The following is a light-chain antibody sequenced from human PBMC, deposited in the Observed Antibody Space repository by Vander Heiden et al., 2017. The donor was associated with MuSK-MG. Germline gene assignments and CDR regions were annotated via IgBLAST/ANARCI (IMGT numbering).Light chain of an antibody. CDR3: QQSDSTPLT. CDR1: QSISSY. CDR2: AAS. J-gene: IGKJ4*01. V-gene: IGKV1-39*01. Sequence: QMTQSPSSLSASVGDRVTITCRASQSISSYLNWYQQKPGKAPKLLIYAASSLQSGVPSRFSGSGSGTDFTLTISRLQPEDFATYYCQQSDSTPLTFGGGTKVEIK.